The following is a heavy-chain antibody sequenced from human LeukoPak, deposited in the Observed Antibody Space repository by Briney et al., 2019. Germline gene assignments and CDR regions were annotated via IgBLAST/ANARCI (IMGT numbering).Heavy chain of an antibody. V-gene: IGHV4-38-2*02. CDR2: IYHRGTT. D-gene: IGHD2-21*02. CDR3: ARSPRRVTATIYFDY. Sequence: PSETLSLTCSVSGFFVSSGYYWGWIRQPPGKGLEWIGSIYHRGTTYYNPSLKSRVSMSVDTSKNQFSLKLTSVTAADTAVYYCARSPRRVTATIYFDYWGQGTLVTAPS. CDR1: GFFVSSGYY. J-gene: IGHJ4*02.